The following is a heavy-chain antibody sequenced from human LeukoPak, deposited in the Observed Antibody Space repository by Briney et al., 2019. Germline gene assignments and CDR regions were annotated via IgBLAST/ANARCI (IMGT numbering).Heavy chain of an antibody. D-gene: IGHD3-10*01. CDR3: ARYRGYGSGSYSHDAFDI. J-gene: IGHJ3*02. CDR2: INPNSGGT. CDR1: GYTFTGYY. V-gene: IGHV1-2*06. Sequence: ASVKVSCKASGYTFTGYYMHWVRQAPGQGLEWMGRINPNSGGTNYAQKFQGRVTMTRGTSISTAYMELSRLRSDDTAVYYCARYRGYGSGSYSHDAFDIWGQGTMVTVSS.